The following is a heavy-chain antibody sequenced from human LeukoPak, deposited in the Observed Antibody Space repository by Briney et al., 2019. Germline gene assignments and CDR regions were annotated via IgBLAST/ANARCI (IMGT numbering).Heavy chain of an antibody. J-gene: IGHJ4*02. CDR1: LFTFSTYS. D-gene: IGHD3-22*01. Sequence: GGSLRLSCAASLFTFSTYSMNWVRQAPGKGLEWVSSITSSSTYIYYADSVKGRFTISRDNAKNSLYLQMNSLRAEDTAVYYCARTPESNGYFPWYFDYWGQGTLVTVSS. CDR3: ARTPESNGYFPWYFDY. CDR2: ITSSSTYI. V-gene: IGHV3-21*01.